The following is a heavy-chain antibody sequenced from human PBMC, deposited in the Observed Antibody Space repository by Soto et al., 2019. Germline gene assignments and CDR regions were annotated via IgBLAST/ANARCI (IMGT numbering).Heavy chain of an antibody. V-gene: IGHV1-2*04. Sequence: XSVKVPCKASGYPFTGYYMHWVRQAPGQGLEWMGWINPNSGGTNYAQKFQGWVTMTRDTSISTAYMELSRLRSDDTAVYYCARSGCGTSCYKGGFYYYYYGMDVWGQGTTVTVS. CDR1: GYPFTGYY. D-gene: IGHD2-2*02. CDR3: ARSGCGTSCYKGGFYYYYYGMDV. J-gene: IGHJ6*02. CDR2: INPNSGGT.